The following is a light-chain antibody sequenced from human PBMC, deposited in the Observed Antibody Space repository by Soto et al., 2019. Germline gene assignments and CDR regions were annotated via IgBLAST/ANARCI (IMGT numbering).Light chain of an antibody. CDR3: QSYDGSLSGLSYA. CDR2: GNS. V-gene: IGLV1-40*01. CDR1: SSNIGAGYD. Sequence: QSVLTQPPSVSGAPGQRVTISCTGSSSNIGAGYDVHWYQQLPGTAPKLLIYGNSNRPSGVPDRFSGSKSGTSASLAITGLQAEDEAYYYCQSYDGSLSGLSYAFGTGTKVTFL. J-gene: IGLJ1*01.